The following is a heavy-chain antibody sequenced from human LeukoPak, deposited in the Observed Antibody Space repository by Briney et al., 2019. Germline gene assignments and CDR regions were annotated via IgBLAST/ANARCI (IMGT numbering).Heavy chain of an antibody. CDR1: GFTFSIAW. V-gene: IGHV3-15*01. CDR3: TTDPPVSMAHSFDY. Sequence: GGSLRLSCAASGFTFSIAWMSWVRQAPGKGLEWVGRIKAQTDGGTIDYAAPVKGRFTISRDDSRNTLDLQMNSLKTEDTAIYYCTTDPPVSMAHSFDYWGQGTLVTVSS. CDR2: IKAQTDGGTI. D-gene: IGHD2-21*01. J-gene: IGHJ4*02.